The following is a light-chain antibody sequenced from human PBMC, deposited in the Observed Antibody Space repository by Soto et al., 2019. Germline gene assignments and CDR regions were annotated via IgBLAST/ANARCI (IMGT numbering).Light chain of an antibody. CDR1: ETISHF. J-gene: IGKJ1*01. Sequence: DIQMTQSPSLLSASVGDRVTITCRASETISHFLNWYQQKPGKAPKLLIYDASNLQSGVPSRFSGSGSGTEFTLTIRSLQPEDFVTYICQQSFSTPWTFGQGTKVDIK. V-gene: IGKV1-39*01. CDR3: QQSFSTPWT. CDR2: DAS.